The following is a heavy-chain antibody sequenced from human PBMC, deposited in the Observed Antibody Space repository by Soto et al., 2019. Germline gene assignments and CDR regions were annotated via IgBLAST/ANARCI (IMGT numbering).Heavy chain of an antibody. J-gene: IGHJ5*02. V-gene: IGHV3-23*01. D-gene: IGHD2-15*01. CDR1: GFTFGDFT. CDR3: VREQRKVTSVVVLANWFDP. CDR2: VSGSGDDT. Sequence: DVQLLESGGGVVQPGGSLRLSCVTSGFTFGDFTMGWVRQAPAKGLEWVSAVSGSGDDTYYAESVKGRFTVSRDNSNNTMVLQMSGLRAEDTALYFCVREQRKVTSVVVLANWFDPWGHGTLVTVSS.